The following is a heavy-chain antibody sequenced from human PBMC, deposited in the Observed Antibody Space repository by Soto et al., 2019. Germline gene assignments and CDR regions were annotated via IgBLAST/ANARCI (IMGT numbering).Heavy chain of an antibody. D-gene: IGHD6-19*01. CDR3: ARDPYSSGWYPTGGWFDP. J-gene: IGHJ5*02. Sequence: PGGSLRLSCAASGFTFSSYSMNWCRQAPGKGLEWVSYISSSSSTIYYADSVKGRFTISRDNAKNSLYLQMNSLRDEDTAVYYCARDPYSSGWYPTGGWFDPWGQGTLVTVSS. CDR1: GFTFSSYS. CDR2: ISSSSSTI. V-gene: IGHV3-48*02.